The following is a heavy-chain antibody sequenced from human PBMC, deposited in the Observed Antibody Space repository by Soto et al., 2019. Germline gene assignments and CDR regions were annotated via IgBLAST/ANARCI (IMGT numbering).Heavy chain of an antibody. CDR3: AKDRLPDSVWDFDY. CDR2: ISYSGST. V-gene: IGHV4-59*12. J-gene: IGHJ4*02. D-gene: IGHD6-19*01. Sequence: PSETLSLTCTVSGGSISNYYWSWIRQPPGKGLEYIGYISYSGSTNYNPSLKSRVTISVDTSKNQFSLKLSSVTAADTAVYYCAKDRLPDSVWDFDYLGQGTRVTVSS. CDR1: GGSISNYY.